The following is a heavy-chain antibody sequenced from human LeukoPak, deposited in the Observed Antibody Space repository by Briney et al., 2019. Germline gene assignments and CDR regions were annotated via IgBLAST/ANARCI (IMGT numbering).Heavy chain of an antibody. V-gene: IGHV4-59*12. CDR2: IYYSGST. Sequence: PSETLSLTCTVSGGSISSYYWSWIRQPLGKGLEWIGYIYYSGSTNYNPSLKSRVTISVDTSKNQFSLKLSSVTAADTAVYYCARRTVTSYYFDYWGQGTLVTVSS. D-gene: IGHD4-17*01. J-gene: IGHJ4*02. CDR1: GGSISSYY. CDR3: ARRTVTSYYFDY.